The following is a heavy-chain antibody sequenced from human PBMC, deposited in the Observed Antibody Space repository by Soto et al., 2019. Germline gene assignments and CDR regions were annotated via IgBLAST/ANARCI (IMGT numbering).Heavy chain of an antibody. D-gene: IGHD5-18*01. V-gene: IGHV3-33*01. CDR1: GFTFSSYG. Sequence: PGGSLRLSSAASGFTFSSYGMHWVRQAPGKGLEWVAVIWYDGSNKYYADSVKGRFTISRDNSKNTLYLQMNSLRAEDTAVYYCARHSTDNLYSYSRRYYCGMDVWGQGTTVTVSS. J-gene: IGHJ6*02. CDR3: ARHSTDNLYSYSRRYYCGMDV. CDR2: IWYDGSNK.